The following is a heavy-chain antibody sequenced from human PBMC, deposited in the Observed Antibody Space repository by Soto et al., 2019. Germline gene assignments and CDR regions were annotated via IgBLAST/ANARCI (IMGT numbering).Heavy chain of an antibody. CDR2: FDPEDGET. Sequence: ASVKVSCKVSGYTLTELSMHWVRQAPGKGLEWMGGFDPEDGETIYAQKFQGRVTMTEDTSTDTAYMELSSLRSEDTAVYYCSTDRRYFSSTSCRGWFDPWGQGTLVTVSS. CDR3: STDRRYFSSTSCRGWFDP. D-gene: IGHD2-2*01. J-gene: IGHJ5*02. CDR1: GYTLTELS. V-gene: IGHV1-24*01.